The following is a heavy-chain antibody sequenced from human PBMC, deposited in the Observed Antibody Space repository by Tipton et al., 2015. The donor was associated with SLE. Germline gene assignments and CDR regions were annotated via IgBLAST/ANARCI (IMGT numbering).Heavy chain of an antibody. Sequence: TLSLTCAVYGGSFSGYFWNWIRLPPGKGLVWIGQINDRGSTNYNPSLKSRVTISVDTSKNQFSLKLSSVTAADTAVYYCTRPGYCSSTTCSGYLHYWGQGTLVTVSS. J-gene: IGHJ4*02. CDR2: INDRGST. D-gene: IGHD2-2*03. V-gene: IGHV4-34*01. CDR3: TRPGYCSSTTCSGYLHY. CDR1: GGSFSGYF.